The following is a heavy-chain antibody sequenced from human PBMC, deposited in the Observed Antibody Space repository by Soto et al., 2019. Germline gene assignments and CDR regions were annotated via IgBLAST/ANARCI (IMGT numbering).Heavy chain of an antibody. CDR3: ARESRYCSGGSCYFLPGIDY. Sequence: VELSCKAPRVSFSSCSLWWARQAPGKGLEWMGGIIPIFGTANYAQKFQGRVTITADESTSTAYMELSSLRSEDTAVYYCARESRYCSGGSCYFLPGIDYWGQGTLVTVSS. J-gene: IGHJ4*02. CDR1: RVSFSSCS. D-gene: IGHD2-15*01. CDR2: IIPIFGTA. V-gene: IGHV1-69*13.